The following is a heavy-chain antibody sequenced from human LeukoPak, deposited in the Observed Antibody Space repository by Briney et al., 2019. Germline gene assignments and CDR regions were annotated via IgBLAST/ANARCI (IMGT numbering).Heavy chain of an antibody. D-gene: IGHD3-22*01. CDR1: GFMFSSYA. V-gene: IGHV3-23*01. Sequence: GGSLRLSCVGSGFMFSSYAMSWVRQAPGKGLEWVSSISRSGGGSYYADSVKGRFTISRDNSKSTLYLQMNSLRAEDMVVYYCARASLNYDSSGYYSDLDYWGQGTLVTVSS. CDR3: ARASLNYDSSGYYSDLDY. CDR2: ISRSGGGS. J-gene: IGHJ4*02.